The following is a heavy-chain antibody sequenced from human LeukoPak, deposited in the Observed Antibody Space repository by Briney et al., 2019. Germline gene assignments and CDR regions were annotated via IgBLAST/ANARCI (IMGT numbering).Heavy chain of an antibody. CDR1: GGTFSCYA. CDR2: IIPIFGTA. D-gene: IGHD2-15*01. CDR3: ASYCSGGSCYSWGLDYFDY. Sequence: ASVKVSCKASGGTFSCYAISWVRQAPGQGLEWMGGIIPIFGTANYAQKFQGRVTITADESTSTAYMELSSLRSEDTAVYYCASYCSGGSCYSWGLDYFDYWGQGTLVSVSS. V-gene: IGHV1-69*13. J-gene: IGHJ4*02.